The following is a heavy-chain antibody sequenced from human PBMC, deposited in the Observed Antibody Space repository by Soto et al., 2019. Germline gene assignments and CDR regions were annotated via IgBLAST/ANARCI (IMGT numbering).Heavy chain of an antibody. CDR3: AKEYCGGHCSSDYFDY. V-gene: IGHV3-30*18. J-gene: IGHJ4*02. CDR2: ISRDGSVR. Sequence: SLRLSCAASGFTFSNYGIHWVRQAPGNGLEWVAVISRDGSVRYYADSVKGRFTISRDNSKNTLYLQVNNLRAEDTAVYYCAKEYCGGHCSSDYFDYWGQGTLVTVSS. D-gene: IGHD2-21*01. CDR1: GFTFSNYG.